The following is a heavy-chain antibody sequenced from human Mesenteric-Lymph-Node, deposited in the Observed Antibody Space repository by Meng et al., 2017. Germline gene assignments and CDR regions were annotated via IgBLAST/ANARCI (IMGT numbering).Heavy chain of an antibody. CDR3: ARVRGIAAHPHYYYYGMDV. D-gene: IGHD6-6*01. CDR1: GYTFTSYD. J-gene: IGHJ6*02. V-gene: IGHV1-69*13. CDR2: IIPIFGTA. Sequence: SVKVSCKASGYTFTSYDINWVRQATGQGLEWMGGIIPIFGTANYAQKFQGRVTITADESTSTAYMELSSLRSEDTAVYYCARVRGIAAHPHYYYYGMDVWGQGTTVTVSS.